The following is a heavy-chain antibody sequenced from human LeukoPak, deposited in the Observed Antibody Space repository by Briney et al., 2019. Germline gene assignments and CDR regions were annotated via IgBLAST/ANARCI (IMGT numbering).Heavy chain of an antibody. D-gene: IGHD2-2*01. CDR2: VNTNTGNP. CDR1: GYIFTAYT. J-gene: IGHJ5*02. V-gene: IGHV7-4-1*02. CDR3: ARIVVPAAIPNWFDP. Sequence: ASVKVFCKASGYIFTAYTVHWVRQAPGQGLEWMGWVNTNTGNPTYAQGFTGRFVFSLDTSVSTAYLQISSLKAEDTAVYYCARIVVPAAIPNWFDPWGQGTLVTVSS.